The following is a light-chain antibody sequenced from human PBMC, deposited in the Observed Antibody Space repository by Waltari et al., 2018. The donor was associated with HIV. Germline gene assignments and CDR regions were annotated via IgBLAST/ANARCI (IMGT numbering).Light chain of an antibody. V-gene: IGKV1-39*01. J-gene: IGKJ2*03. CDR1: QTISDY. Sequence: DIQMTQYPPSLSASVGERVTISCRASQTISDYLNWFQWKPGKAPKLLIYAASNLQNGVPSRFRGSGSGTDFTLTINGLQPEDFASYFCQQSQSPPYSFGQGTKL. CDR2: AAS. CDR3: QQSQSPPYS.